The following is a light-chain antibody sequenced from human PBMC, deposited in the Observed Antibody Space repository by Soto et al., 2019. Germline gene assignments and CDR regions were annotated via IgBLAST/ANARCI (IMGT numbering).Light chain of an antibody. CDR1: QSVSSSY. CDR2: GVS. V-gene: IGKV3-20*01. CDR3: QQYGSSRT. Sequence: EIVLTQSPGTLSLSPGERATLSCRASQSVSSSYLARYQHKPGQAPRLLIYGVSIRATGIPDRFSGSGSGTDFSLTISRLEPEGFPAYYWQQYGSSRTFGQGTKVEIK. J-gene: IGKJ1*01.